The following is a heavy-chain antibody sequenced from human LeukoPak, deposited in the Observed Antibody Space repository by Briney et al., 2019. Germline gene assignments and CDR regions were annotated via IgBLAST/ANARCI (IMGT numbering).Heavy chain of an antibody. Sequence: GGSLRLSCAASGFTFSSYSMNWVRKAPGKGLEWVSSISSSSSYIYYADSVKGRFTISRDNAKNSLYLQMNSLRAEDTAVYYCARGVPKLLWFGEMPDYWGQGTLVTVSS. CDR3: ARGVPKLLWFGEMPDY. D-gene: IGHD3-10*01. V-gene: IGHV3-21*01. J-gene: IGHJ4*02. CDR2: ISSSSSYI. CDR1: GFTFSSYS.